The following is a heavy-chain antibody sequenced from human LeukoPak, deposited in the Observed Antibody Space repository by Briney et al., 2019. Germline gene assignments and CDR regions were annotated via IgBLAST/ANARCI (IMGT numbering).Heavy chain of an antibody. CDR1: GYTFTSYD. Sequence: ASVKVSCKSSGYTFTSYDINWVRQATGQGLEWMGWMNPNSGNTGYAQKFQGRVTMTRNTSISTAYMELSSLRSEDTAVYYCARGVGTHMVRGVHMDVWGQGTTVTVSS. CDR3: ARGVGTHMVRGVHMDV. CDR2: MNPNSGNT. V-gene: IGHV1-8*01. J-gene: IGHJ6*02. D-gene: IGHD3-10*01.